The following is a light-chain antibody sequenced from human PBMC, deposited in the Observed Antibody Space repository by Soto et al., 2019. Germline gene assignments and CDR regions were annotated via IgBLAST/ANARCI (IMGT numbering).Light chain of an antibody. CDR3: QQYGSSRT. CDR2: GAS. CDR1: QSVSSNY. Sequence: EIVLTQSPGTLSLSPGERATLSCRASQSVSSNYLAWYQQKPGQAPRLHLYGASSRATGLPDRFSGSGCGTDFTLTISRLEPEVFAVYYCQQYGSSRTFGQGTKVEIK. J-gene: IGKJ1*01. V-gene: IGKV3-20*01.